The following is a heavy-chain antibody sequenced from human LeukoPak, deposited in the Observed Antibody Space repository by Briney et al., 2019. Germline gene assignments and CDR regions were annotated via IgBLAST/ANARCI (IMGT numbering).Heavy chain of an antibody. CDR2: INWNSGST. CDR1: AFTFHDYG. V-gene: IGHV3-20*04. CDR3: ARAKDCSSITCPFDI. D-gene: IGHD2-2*01. Sequence: GGSLRLSCAASAFTFHDYGMSWVRQAPGKGLEWVSSINWNSGSTGYADSVKGRFSISRDNGKNSLYLQMNSLRAEDTALYYCARAKDCSSITCPFDIWCQGTMVTVSS. J-gene: IGHJ3*02.